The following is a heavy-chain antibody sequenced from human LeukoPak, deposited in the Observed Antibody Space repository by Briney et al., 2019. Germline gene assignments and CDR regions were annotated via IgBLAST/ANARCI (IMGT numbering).Heavy chain of an antibody. D-gene: IGHD5-18*01. J-gene: IGHJ4*02. CDR2: IYSGGST. V-gene: IGHV3-53*01. CDR1: GFTVSSNY. Sequence: PGGSLRLSCAASGFTVSSNYMSWVRQAPGKGLEWVSVIYSGGSTYYADSVKGRFTISRDNSKNTLYLQMNSLRAKDTAVYYCARSRYSYGQEYYFDYWGQGTLVTVSS. CDR3: ARSRYSYGQEYYFDY.